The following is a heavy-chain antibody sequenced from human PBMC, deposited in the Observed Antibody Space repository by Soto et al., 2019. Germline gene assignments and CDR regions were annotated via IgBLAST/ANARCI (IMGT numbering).Heavy chain of an antibody. D-gene: IGHD3-22*01. CDR3: ARRLYYDSSGFEGGGIDV. Sequence: SETLSLTCTVSGGSISSSSYFWGWIRQPPGKGLEWIGSIYYSGSTYYNPSLKSLITISVDTPKNQFSLKLSSVTAADTAVYYCARRLYYDSSGFEGGGIDVWGQGTTVTVSS. CDR2: IYYSGST. CDR1: GGSISSSSYF. V-gene: IGHV4-39*01. J-gene: IGHJ6*02.